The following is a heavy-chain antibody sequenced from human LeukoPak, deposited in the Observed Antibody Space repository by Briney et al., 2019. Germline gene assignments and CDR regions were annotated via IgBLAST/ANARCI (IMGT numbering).Heavy chain of an antibody. CDR3: AKHQGKSRIVGATTSVWFGP. CDR1: GYTFTSYG. D-gene: IGHD1-26*01. Sequence: ASVKVSCKASGYTFTSYGISWVRQAPGQGLEWMGWISAYTGNTNYAQKLQGRVTITTDTSTSTAYMELRSLRSDDTAVYYCAKHQGKSRIVGATTSVWFGPWGQGTLVTVSS. CDR2: ISAYTGNT. V-gene: IGHV1-18*01. J-gene: IGHJ5*02.